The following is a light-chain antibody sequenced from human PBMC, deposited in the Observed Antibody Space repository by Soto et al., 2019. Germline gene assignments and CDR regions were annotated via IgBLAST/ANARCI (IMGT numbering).Light chain of an antibody. V-gene: IGLV1-40*01. CDR1: SSNIGAGFD. J-gene: IGLJ2*01. CDR3: QSFDISNVV. CDR2: DNS. Sequence: QSVLTQPPSVSGAPGQRVTISCTGNSSNIGAGFDVHWYQQLPGTAPKLLIYDNSNRPSGVPDRFSGSKSGTSASLAITGLQAEDGTDYYCQSFDISNVVFGGGTKLTVL.